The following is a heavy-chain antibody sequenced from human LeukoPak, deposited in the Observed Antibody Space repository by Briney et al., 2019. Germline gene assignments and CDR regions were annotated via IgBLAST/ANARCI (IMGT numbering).Heavy chain of an antibody. Sequence: SVKVSCKVSGYTLTKLSMHWVRQAPGQGLEWMGGIIPIFGTANYAQKFQGRVTITTDESTSTAYMELSSLRSEETAVYYCARDRGYSGFSSFDYWGQGTLVTVSS. CDR1: GYTLTKLS. D-gene: IGHD6-13*01. V-gene: IGHV1-69*05. J-gene: IGHJ4*02. CDR2: IIPIFGTA. CDR3: ARDRGYSGFSSFDY.